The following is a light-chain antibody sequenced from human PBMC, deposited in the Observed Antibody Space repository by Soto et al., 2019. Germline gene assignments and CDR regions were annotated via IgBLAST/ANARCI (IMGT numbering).Light chain of an antibody. Sequence: QSALTQPASVSGSPGQSITISCTGTSSDVGGYNYVSWYQQHPGKAPKLMIYEVSNRPSGVSIRFSGSKSGNTASLIISGLQAEDEADSYCSSYTNNITWVFGGETKLTVL. CDR3: SSYTNNITWV. CDR2: EVS. CDR1: SSDVGGYNY. J-gene: IGLJ3*02. V-gene: IGLV2-14*03.